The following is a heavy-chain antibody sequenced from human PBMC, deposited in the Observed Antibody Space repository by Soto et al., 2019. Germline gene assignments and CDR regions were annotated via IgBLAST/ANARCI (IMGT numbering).Heavy chain of an antibody. CDR2: IAYSGDT. D-gene: IGHD3-9*01. J-gene: IGHJ5*02. CDR3: ARDFERSAIGP. Sequence: QVHLQQSGPGLVKASETLSLSCVVSGAYISGADSYWFWIRKPPGKGLVWIGYIAYSGDTYYNPSLRRRVTITADRSDKTFSLTLKSVADAATALYFCARDFERSAIGPWGQVPSVTAAS. CDR1: GAYISGADSY. V-gene: IGHV4-31*11.